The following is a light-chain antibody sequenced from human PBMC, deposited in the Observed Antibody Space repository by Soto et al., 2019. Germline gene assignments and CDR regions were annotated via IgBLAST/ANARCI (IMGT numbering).Light chain of an antibody. Sequence: EIVMTQSPTILSVSPGERATLSCRASQSVSSNLAWYQQKPGQAPRLLIYGASTRATGIPARFSGSGSGTDFTLTISRLEPEDFAVYYCQQYGSSPPWTFGQGTKVDIK. V-gene: IGKV3-15*01. CDR3: QQYGSSPPWT. CDR2: GAS. J-gene: IGKJ1*01. CDR1: QSVSSN.